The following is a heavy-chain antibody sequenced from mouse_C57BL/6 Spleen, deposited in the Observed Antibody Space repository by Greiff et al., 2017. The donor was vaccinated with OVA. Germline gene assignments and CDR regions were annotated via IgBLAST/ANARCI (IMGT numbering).Heavy chain of an antibody. J-gene: IGHJ2*01. CDR1: GYTFTSYW. CDR2: IDPSDSET. D-gene: IGHD2-1*01. Sequence: QVQLQQPGAELVRPGSSVKLSCKASGYTFTSYWMHWVKQRPIQGLEWIGNIDPSDSETHYNQKFKDKATLTVDKSSSTAYMQLSSLTSEDSAVYYCAIYGNYGSVDYWGQGTTLTVSS. V-gene: IGHV1-52*01. CDR3: AIYGNYGSVDY.